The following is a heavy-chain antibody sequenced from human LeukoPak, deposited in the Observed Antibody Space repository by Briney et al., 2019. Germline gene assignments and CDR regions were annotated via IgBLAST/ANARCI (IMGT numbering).Heavy chain of an antibody. CDR1: GFTFSNAW. CDR2: INRNSDGGAT. V-gene: IGHV3-15*06. J-gene: IGHJ4*02. D-gene: IGHD3-10*01. Sequence: PGGSLRLSCVVSGFTFSNAWMTWVRQAPGKGLEWVGHINRNSDGGATLYTAPVQGRFTISRDDSQNTLYLQMNSLETEDTAVYYCVGSFLGYWGQGTLVTVSS. CDR3: VGSFLGY.